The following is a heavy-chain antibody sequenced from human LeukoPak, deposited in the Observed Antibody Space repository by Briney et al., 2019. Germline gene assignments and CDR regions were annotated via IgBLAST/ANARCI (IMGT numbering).Heavy chain of an antibody. Sequence: PGGSLRLSCAVSGFSVSSNYMSWVRQAPGKGLEWVSVIYSGGSTYYADSVKGRFTISRDNSKNTLYLQMNSLRAEDTAMYYCAKDPSEYSGYDGVVDYFDSWGQGTLVTVSS. V-gene: IGHV3-53*05. CDR1: GFSVSSNY. CDR3: AKDPSEYSGYDGVVDYFDS. CDR2: IYSGGST. D-gene: IGHD5-12*01. J-gene: IGHJ4*02.